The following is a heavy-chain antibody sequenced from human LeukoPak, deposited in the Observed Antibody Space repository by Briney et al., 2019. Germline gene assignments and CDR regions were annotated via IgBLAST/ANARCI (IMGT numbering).Heavy chain of an antibody. Sequence: GASVKVSCKTSGYTFTDYYMHWVRQAPGQGLEWMGWINPNSGGTKYAQMFQGRVTMTRDTSISTAYMELSRLRSDDTAVYYCARVCYYYDNLCGWFDPWGQGTLVTVSS. CDR2: INPNSGGT. CDR3: ARVCYYYDNLCGWFDP. CDR1: GYTFTDYY. D-gene: IGHD3-22*01. J-gene: IGHJ5*02. V-gene: IGHV1-2*02.